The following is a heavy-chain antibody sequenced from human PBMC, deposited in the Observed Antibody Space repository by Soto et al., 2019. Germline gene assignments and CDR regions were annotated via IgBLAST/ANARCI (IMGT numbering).Heavy chain of an antibody. D-gene: IGHD1-26*01. Sequence: QVQLVQSGAEVRKPGASVKVSCKASGYTFNRHYIQWVRQAPGQGLEWMGMIDPGGGDTNYAKKYQGRVTLTSDTSTSTVYMELSSLRSEDTAVYYCAKRRGVGLTRSSFDYWGPGTLVIVSS. V-gene: IGHV1-46*02. CDR1: GYTFNRHY. CDR3: AKRRGVGLTRSSFDY. J-gene: IGHJ4*02. CDR2: IDPGGGDT.